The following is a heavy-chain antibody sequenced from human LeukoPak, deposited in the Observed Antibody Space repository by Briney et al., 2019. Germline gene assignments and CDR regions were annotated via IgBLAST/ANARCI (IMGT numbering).Heavy chain of an antibody. CDR2: INPNSGGT. J-gene: IGHJ5*02. CDR3: ARDSRTTVTFNWFDP. V-gene: IGHV1-2*02. Sequence: ASVKVSCKASGYTFTGYYMHWVRQAPGQGLEWMGWINPNSGGTNYAQKFQDRVTMTRDTSISTAYMELSRLRSDDTAVYYCARDSRTTVTFNWFDPWGQGTLVTVSS. CDR1: GYTFTGYY. D-gene: IGHD4-17*01.